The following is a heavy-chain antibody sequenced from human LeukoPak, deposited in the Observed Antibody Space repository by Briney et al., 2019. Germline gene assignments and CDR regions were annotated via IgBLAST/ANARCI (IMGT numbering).Heavy chain of an antibody. D-gene: IGHD6-13*01. CDR1: GFTFSNYG. CDR3: AKSDTPWGSWYYFDY. CDR2: INNSGGST. J-gene: IGHJ4*02. V-gene: IGHV3-23*01. Sequence: PPGGTLRLSCAASGFTFSNYGMSWVRQAPGKGLEWVSTINNSGGSTYYADSVKGRFTISRDNSKNTLYLQMNSLRAGDTVVYYCAKSDTPWGSWYYFDYWGQGTLVTVSS.